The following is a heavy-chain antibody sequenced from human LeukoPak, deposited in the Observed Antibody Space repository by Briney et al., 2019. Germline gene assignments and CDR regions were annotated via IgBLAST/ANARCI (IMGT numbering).Heavy chain of an antibody. D-gene: IGHD3-22*01. CDR2: INPDGSTT. V-gene: IGHV3-74*01. Sequence: PGGSLRLSCAASGFTFSRYWIHWVRQAPGKGLEWVSRINPDGSTTTHADSVKGRFTISRDNAKNTLYLQMNSLRAEDTAMYYCARVLSGSWDWFDPWGQGTLVTVSS. CDR1: GFTFSRYW. J-gene: IGHJ5*02. CDR3: ARVLSGSWDWFDP.